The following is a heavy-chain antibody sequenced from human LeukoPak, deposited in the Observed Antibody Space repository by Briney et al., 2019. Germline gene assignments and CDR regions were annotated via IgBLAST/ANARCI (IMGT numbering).Heavy chain of an antibody. CDR3: ARDRALANYGDHHYFFDN. Sequence: SQTLSLTCTVSGGSISSGGYYWSWIRQHPGKGLEWIGYIYYSGSTYYNPSLKSRVTISVDTSKNQFSLKLSSVTAADTAVYYCARDRALANYGDHHYFFDNWGQGILVTVPS. V-gene: IGHV4-31*03. J-gene: IGHJ4*02. D-gene: IGHD4-17*01. CDR2: IYYSGST. CDR1: GGSISSGGYY.